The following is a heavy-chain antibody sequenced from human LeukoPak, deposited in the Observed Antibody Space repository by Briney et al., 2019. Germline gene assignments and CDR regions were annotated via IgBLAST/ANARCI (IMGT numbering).Heavy chain of an antibody. Sequence: PGGSLRLSCAASGFTFNTYEMNWVRQAPGKGLEWVSAIRGSGDSTYYAESVKGRFTISRDNSKNTLNLQMNSLRAEDTAVYYCAKRSPDVDTGYFDYWGQGTLVTVSS. CDR2: IRGSGDST. V-gene: IGHV3-23*01. CDR1: GFTFNTYE. CDR3: AKRSPDVDTGYFDY. D-gene: IGHD3/OR15-3a*01. J-gene: IGHJ4*02.